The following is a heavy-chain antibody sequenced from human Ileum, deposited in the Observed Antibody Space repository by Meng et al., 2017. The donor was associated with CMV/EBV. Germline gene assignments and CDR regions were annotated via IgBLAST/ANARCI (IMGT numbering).Heavy chain of an antibody. J-gene: IGHJ4*02. CDR3: SRTWMKVWSPDFDY. CDR2: INPNSGGT. CDR1: GYTFTGHY. Sequence: VRLVQSEDGLKMPGSSGKVSCKSSGYTFTGHYFPWVRQARVQRVEWMGWINPNSGGTYYTQKFQGRVTVTRDTSINTAYMGLSMMTSDDTDVYFCSRTWMKVWSPDFDYWGQGTLVTVSS. D-gene: IGHD3-10*01. V-gene: IGHV1-2*02.